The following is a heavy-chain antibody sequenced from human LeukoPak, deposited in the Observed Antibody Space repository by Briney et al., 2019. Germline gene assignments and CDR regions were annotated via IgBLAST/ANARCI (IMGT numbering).Heavy chain of an antibody. CDR2: INQEGSEK. CDR3: ASTTVTFDY. J-gene: IGHJ4*02. D-gene: IGHD4-17*01. V-gene: IGHV3-7*03. Sequence: GGSLRLSCAASGFTFSSYWMSWVRQAPGKGLEWVASINQEGSEKYHVDSVKGRFTISRDNAKNSLCLQMNTLRVEDTAVYYCASTTVTFDYWGQGTLVTVSS. CDR1: GFTFSSYW.